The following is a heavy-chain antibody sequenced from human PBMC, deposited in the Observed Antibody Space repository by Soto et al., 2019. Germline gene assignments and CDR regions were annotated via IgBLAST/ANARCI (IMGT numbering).Heavy chain of an antibody. J-gene: IGHJ4*02. CDR1: GGSIDRSNYY. D-gene: IGHD4-17*01. V-gene: IGHV4-39*07. CDR2: IYYSGST. CDR3: ARTYGDYFDY. Sequence: SETLSLTYNVSGGSIDRSNYYWDWLRQPPGKGLEWIGSIYYSGSTYYNPSLKSRVTISVDTSKNQFSLKLSSVTAADTAVYYCARTYGDYFDYWGQGTLVTVSS.